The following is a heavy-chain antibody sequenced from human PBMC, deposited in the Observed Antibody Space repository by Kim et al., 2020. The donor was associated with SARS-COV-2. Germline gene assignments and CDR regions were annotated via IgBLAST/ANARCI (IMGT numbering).Heavy chain of an antibody. J-gene: IGHJ6*02. CDR1: GFTFSSYA. D-gene: IGHD3-9*01. V-gene: IGHV3-64D*09. CDR3: VKDGTVRYFDWLPNYYYYGMDV. CDR2: ISSNGGST. Sequence: GGSLRLSCSASGFTFSSYAMHWVRQAPGKGLEYVSAISSNGGSTYYADSVKGIFTISRDNSKNTLYLQMSSLRAEDTAVYYCVKDGTVRYFDWLPNYYYYGMDVWGQGTTVTVSS.